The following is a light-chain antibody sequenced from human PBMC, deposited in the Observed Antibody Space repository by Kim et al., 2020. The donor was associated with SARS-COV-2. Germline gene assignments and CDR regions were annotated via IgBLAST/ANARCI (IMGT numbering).Light chain of an antibody. Sequence: AIQLTQSPSSLSASVGDRVTITCRASQGISSALAWYQQTPGKAPKLLIYDASSLESGVPSRFSGSGSGTDFTLTISSLQPEDFATYYCQQFNSYPLTFGGGTKVDIK. CDR2: DAS. J-gene: IGKJ4*01. V-gene: IGKV1-13*02. CDR3: QQFNSYPLT. CDR1: QGISSA.